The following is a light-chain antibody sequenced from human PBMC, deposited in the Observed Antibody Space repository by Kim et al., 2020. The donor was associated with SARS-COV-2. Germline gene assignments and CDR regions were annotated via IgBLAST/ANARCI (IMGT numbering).Light chain of an antibody. CDR3: QQSHTAPLLT. CDR2: AAS. CDR1: QDISNY. V-gene: IGKV1-39*01. J-gene: IGKJ4*01. Sequence: DIQMTQSPSSLSASVGDRVTITCQASQDISNYLNWYQQKPGKAPKLLIYAASRLQSGVPSRFSGSGSGTDFTLTISSLQPEDFATYYCQQSHTAPLLTFGGGTKVDIK.